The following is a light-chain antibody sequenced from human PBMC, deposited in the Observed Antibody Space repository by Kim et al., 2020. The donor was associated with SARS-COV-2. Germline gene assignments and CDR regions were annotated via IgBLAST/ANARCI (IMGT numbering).Light chain of an antibody. CDR1: QCITKS. Sequence: GDRVTITCRASQCITKSLAWYQQKPGKVPQVLIYAASVLQSGVPSRFSGSGSGTDFTLTISSLQPEDVATYYCQKYNSASWTFGQGTKVDIK. J-gene: IGKJ1*01. V-gene: IGKV1-27*01. CDR3: QKYNSASWT. CDR2: AAS.